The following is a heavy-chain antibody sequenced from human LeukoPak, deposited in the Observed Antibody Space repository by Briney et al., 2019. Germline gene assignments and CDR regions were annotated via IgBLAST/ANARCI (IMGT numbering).Heavy chain of an antibody. Sequence: SETLSLTCAVYGGSFSGYYWSWIRQPPGKGLEWIGEINHSGSTNYNPSLKSRVTISVDTSKNQFSLKLSSVTAADTAVYYCARDPNTYSFDYWGQGTLVTVSS. CDR3: ARDPNTYSFDY. D-gene: IGHD2-2*02. CDR2: INHSGST. V-gene: IGHV4-34*01. J-gene: IGHJ4*02. CDR1: GGSFSGYY.